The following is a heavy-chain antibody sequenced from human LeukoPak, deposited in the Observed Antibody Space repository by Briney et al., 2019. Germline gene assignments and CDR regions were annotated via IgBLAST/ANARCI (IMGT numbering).Heavy chain of an antibody. Sequence: GGSLRLSCAASGFSFSTSPMSWVRQPPGKGLKWVSAMNNGPGATFYRDSVKGRFTISRDNAKNSLYLQMNSLRAEDTALYYCARVGATTGAYGYWGQGTLITVSS. CDR2: MNNGPGAT. D-gene: IGHD1-26*01. J-gene: IGHJ4*02. CDR1: GFSFSTSP. CDR3: ARVGATTGAYGY. V-gene: IGHV3-23*01.